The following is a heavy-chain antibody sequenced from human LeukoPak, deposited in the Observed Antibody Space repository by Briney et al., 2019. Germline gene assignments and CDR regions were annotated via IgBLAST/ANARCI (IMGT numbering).Heavy chain of an antibody. CDR3: ARDIGSRI. D-gene: IGHD1-26*01. V-gene: IGHV4-4*07. CDR1: GASINTYY. J-gene: IGHJ6*04. Sequence: SETLSLTCTVSGASINTYYWSWFRQPAGKGLEWIGRIHASGSTYYNPSLKSRVSMSMDMSKNQFSLRLQSMTAADTAVFYCARDIGSRIWGKGTTVIVSS. CDR2: IHASGST.